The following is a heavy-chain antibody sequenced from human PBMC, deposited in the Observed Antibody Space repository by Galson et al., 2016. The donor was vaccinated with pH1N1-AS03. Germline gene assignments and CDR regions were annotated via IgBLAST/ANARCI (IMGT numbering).Heavy chain of an antibody. CDR3: ARGENSVFDY. D-gene: IGHD4-23*01. CDR2: TFYWSKWSN. CDR1: GDSVSGSRGVA. V-gene: IGHV6-1*01. J-gene: IGHJ4*02. Sequence: CAISGDSVSGSRGVAWNWIRQSPSRGLEWLGRTFYWSKWSNDYAESVKSRITIDPDTSNNQFSLHLNSVTPEDTAIYFCARGENSVFDYWGQGTPVPVSS.